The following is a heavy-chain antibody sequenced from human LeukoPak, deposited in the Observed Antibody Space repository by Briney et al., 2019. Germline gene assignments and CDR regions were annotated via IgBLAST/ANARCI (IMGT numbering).Heavy chain of an antibody. CDR1: GYRFTKSW. CDR2: IYPGDSDT. V-gene: IGHV5-51*01. CDR3: ARRGRFLEWLLQSHDAFDI. J-gene: IGHJ3*02. D-gene: IGHD3-3*01. Sequence: GESLKISCKGSGYRFTKSWIGWVRQMPGKGLEWMGIIYPGDSDTRYSPSFQGQVTISADKSISTAYLQWSSLKASDTAMYYCARRGRFLEWLLQSHDAFDIWGQGTMVTVSS.